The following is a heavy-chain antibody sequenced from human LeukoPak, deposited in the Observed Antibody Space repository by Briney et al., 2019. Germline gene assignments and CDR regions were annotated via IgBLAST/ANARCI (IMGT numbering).Heavy chain of an antibody. CDR2: IKQDGSEK. Sequence: PGGSLRLSYAASGFTFSSYWMSWVRQAPGKGLEWVANIKQDGSEKYYVDSVKGRFTISRDNAKNSLYLQMNSLRAEDTAVYYCARVVRRYYFDYWGQGTLVTVSS. V-gene: IGHV3-7*01. CDR1: GFTFSSYW. D-gene: IGHD3-10*01. J-gene: IGHJ4*02. CDR3: ARVVRRYYFDY.